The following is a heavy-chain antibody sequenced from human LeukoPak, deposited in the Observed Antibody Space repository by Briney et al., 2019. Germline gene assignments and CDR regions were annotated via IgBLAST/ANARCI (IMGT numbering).Heavy chain of an antibody. Sequence: GGSLRLSCAASGFTFSSYAMSWVRQAPGKGLEWVAVISYDGSNKYYADSVKGRFTISRDNSKNTLYLQMNSLRAEDTAVYYCAKDPGYYDFWSGISYYYYGMDVWGQGTTVTVSS. CDR2: ISYDGSNK. V-gene: IGHV3-30*18. CDR1: GFTFSSYA. J-gene: IGHJ6*02. CDR3: AKDPGYYDFWSGISYYYYGMDV. D-gene: IGHD3-3*01.